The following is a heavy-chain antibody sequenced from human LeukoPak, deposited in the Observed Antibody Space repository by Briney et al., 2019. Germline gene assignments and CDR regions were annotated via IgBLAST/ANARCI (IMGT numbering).Heavy chain of an antibody. D-gene: IGHD6-19*01. V-gene: IGHV1-18*01. Sequence: SVKVSYKASGYSFTSYGISWVRQAPGQGLEWMVWISTYNGNTNYAQKLQGRVTMATDTSTTTAYMELRSLTSDDTAVYYCARPHSSGWYLGLWLWGQGTLVTVSS. J-gene: IGHJ4*02. CDR2: ISTYNGNT. CDR1: GYSFTSYG. CDR3: ARPHSSGWYLGLWL.